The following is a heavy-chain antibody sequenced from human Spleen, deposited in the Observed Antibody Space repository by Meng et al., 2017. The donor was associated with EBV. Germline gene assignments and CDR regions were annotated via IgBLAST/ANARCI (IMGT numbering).Heavy chain of an antibody. CDR3: ARGSGGYYLY. D-gene: IGHD3-22*01. CDR2: IYHNGKT. V-gene: IGHV4-61*03. Sequence: QVQLQESGPGLVKPSETLSLTCNVSGDPVSSVSYYWTWVRQSPGKGLEWLGNIYHNGKTNYNPSLQSRLSISLDTSKNRFSLRLRSVTTADTAVYFCARGSGGYYLYWGQGTLVTASS. CDR1: GDPVSSVSYY. J-gene: IGHJ4*02.